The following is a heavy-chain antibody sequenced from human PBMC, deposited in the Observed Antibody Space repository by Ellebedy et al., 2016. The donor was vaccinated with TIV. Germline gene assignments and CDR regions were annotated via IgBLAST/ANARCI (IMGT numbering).Heavy chain of an antibody. J-gene: IGHJ4*02. Sequence: GESLKISCAASGFTFSDYSMNWVRPAPGEGLEWVSSISSSGNYRYHGDSVKGRFTISIDNAKNSLYLQMNSLRAEDTAVYYCAREKSGHKWNDGFDSWGQGTLVTVSS. V-gene: IGHV3-21*01. CDR1: GFTFSDYS. D-gene: IGHD1-1*01. CDR3: AREKSGHKWNDGFDS. CDR2: ISSSGNYR.